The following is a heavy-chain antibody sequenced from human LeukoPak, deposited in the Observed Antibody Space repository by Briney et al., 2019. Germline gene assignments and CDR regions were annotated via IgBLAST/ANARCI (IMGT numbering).Heavy chain of an antibody. Sequence: GGSLRLSCAASGFTFSNAWMSWVRQAPGKGLEWVGRIKSKTDGGTTDYAAPVKGRFTISRDDSKNTLYLQMNSLKTEDTAVYYCTTEPLYYGSGSYYNYYYMDVWGKGTTVTISS. J-gene: IGHJ6*03. D-gene: IGHD3-10*01. V-gene: IGHV3-15*01. CDR2: IKSKTDGGTT. CDR3: TTEPLYYGSGSYYNYYYMDV. CDR1: GFTFSNAW.